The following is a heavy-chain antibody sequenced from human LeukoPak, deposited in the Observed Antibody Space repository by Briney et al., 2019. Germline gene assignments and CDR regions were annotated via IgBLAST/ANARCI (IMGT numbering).Heavy chain of an antibody. D-gene: IGHD2-8*02. CDR1: GFTFSDYY. CDR3: AGGRHWSVGFDY. J-gene: IGHJ4*02. V-gene: IGHV3-11*01. Sequence: GGSLRLSCAASGFTFSDYYMSWIRQAPGKGLEWVSYISDSGNTMYYADSVKGRFTISRDNAKNSLYLQMNSLRAEDTAVYYCAGGRHWSVGFDYWSQGTRVTVSS. CDR2: ISDSGNTM.